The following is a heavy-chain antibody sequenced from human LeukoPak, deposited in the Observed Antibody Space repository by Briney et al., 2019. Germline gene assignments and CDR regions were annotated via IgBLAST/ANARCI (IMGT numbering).Heavy chain of an antibody. J-gene: IGHJ4*02. Sequence: SVKVSCKASGGTFSSYAISWVRQAPGQGLEWMGGIIPIFGTANYAQKFQGRVTITADKSTSTAYMELSSLRSEDTAVYYCASRGGSGSYEDYWGQGTLVTVSS. CDR1: GGTFSSYA. CDR3: ASRGGSGSYEDY. V-gene: IGHV1-69*06. CDR2: IIPIFGTA. D-gene: IGHD3-10*01.